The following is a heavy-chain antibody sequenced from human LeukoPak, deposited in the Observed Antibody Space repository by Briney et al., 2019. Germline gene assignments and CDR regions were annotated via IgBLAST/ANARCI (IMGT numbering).Heavy chain of an antibody. CDR2: ISGSGSTT. V-gene: IGHV3-23*01. J-gene: IGHJ4*02. D-gene: IGHD5-18*01. CDR3: AKELAYSYAKFDY. CDR1: GFTFSSYA. Sequence: RGSLRLSCAASGFTFSSYAMSWVRQAPGKGLEWVSRISGSGSTTYYTDSVKGRFTVSRDNSKNTLYLQMDSLRVEDTAIYYCAKELAYSYAKFDYWGQGTLVTVSS.